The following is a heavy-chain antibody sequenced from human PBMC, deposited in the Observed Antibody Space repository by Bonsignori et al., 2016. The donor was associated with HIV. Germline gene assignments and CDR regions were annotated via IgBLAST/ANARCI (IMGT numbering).Heavy chain of an antibody. J-gene: IGHJ3*02. V-gene: IGHV1-2*02. CDR2: INPNSGGT. Sequence: WVRQAPGQGLEWMGWINPNSGGTNYAQKFQGRATMTRDTSISTAYMELSRLRSDDTAVYYCARDDSSGYYYALYAFDIWGQGTMVTVSS. D-gene: IGHD3-22*01. CDR3: ARDDSSGYYYALYAFDI.